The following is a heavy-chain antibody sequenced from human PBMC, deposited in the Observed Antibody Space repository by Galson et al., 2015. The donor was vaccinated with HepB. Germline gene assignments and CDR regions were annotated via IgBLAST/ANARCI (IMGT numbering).Heavy chain of an antibody. J-gene: IGHJ1*01. V-gene: IGHV3-30*18. CDR1: GFTFSSYG. CDR2: ISYDGSSE. Sequence: SLRLSCAASGFTFSSYGMHWVRQAPGKGLEWVAVISYDGSSEYYADSVKGRFTISRDNSKNTLYLQMNSLRTEDTAVYYCAKDFWSASRALQLWLYNWGQGMLVTVSS. D-gene: IGHD5-24*01. CDR3: AKDFWSASRALQLWLYN.